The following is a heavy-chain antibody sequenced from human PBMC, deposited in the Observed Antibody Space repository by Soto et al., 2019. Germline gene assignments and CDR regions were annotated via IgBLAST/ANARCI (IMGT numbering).Heavy chain of an antibody. CDR3: AKSPTVYDFWSGTTAY. Sequence: GGSLRLSCAASGFTFSSYAMSWVRQAPGKGLEWVSAISGSGGSTYYADSVKGRFTISRDNSKNTLYLQMNSLRAEDTAVYYCAKSPTVYDFWSGTTAYWGQGTLVTVSS. CDR2: ISGSGGST. J-gene: IGHJ4*02. D-gene: IGHD3-3*01. V-gene: IGHV3-23*01. CDR1: GFTFSSYA.